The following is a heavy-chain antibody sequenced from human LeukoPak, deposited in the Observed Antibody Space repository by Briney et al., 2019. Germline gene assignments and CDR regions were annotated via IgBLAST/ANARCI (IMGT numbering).Heavy chain of an antibody. CDR2: ISYDGSNK. V-gene: IGHV3-30*18. J-gene: IGHJ4*02. CDR3: ANHGDYYDSSGYSYFDY. CDR1: GFTFSSYG. Sequence: GGSLRLSCAASGFTFSSYGMHWVRQAPGKGLEWVAVISYDGSNKYYADSVKGRFTISRDNSKNTLYLQMNSLRAQDTAVYYCANHGDYYDSSGYSYFDYWGQGTLVTVSS. D-gene: IGHD3-22*01.